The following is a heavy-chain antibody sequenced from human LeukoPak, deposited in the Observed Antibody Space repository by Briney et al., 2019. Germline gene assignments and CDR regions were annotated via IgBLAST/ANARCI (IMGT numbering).Heavy chain of an antibody. CDR1: GFTFDDYT. J-gene: IGHJ3*02. CDR2: IDWDGGST. Sequence: GGSLRLSCAASGFTFDDYTMHWVRQAPGKGLEWVSLIDWDGGSTYYADSVKGRFTISRDNSKNTLYLQMNSLRAEDTAVYYCAKDLLDYYDSSGYSKGGAFDIWGQGTMVTVSS. V-gene: IGHV3-43*01. D-gene: IGHD3-22*01. CDR3: AKDLLDYYDSSGYSKGGAFDI.